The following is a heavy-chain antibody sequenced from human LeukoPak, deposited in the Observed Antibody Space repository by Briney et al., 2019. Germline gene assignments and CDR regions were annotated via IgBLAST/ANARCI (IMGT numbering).Heavy chain of an antibody. CDR1: RGTFSSYA. V-gene: IGHV1-69*05. Sequence: GSSVKVSCKASRGTFSSYAISWVRQAPGQGLEWMGGIIPIFGTANYAQKFQGRVTITTDESTSTAYMELSSLTSEDTAVYYCARDPSSSFHWFDPWGQGTLVTVSS. J-gene: IGHJ5*02. D-gene: IGHD6-6*01. CDR2: IIPIFGTA. CDR3: ARDPSSSFHWFDP.